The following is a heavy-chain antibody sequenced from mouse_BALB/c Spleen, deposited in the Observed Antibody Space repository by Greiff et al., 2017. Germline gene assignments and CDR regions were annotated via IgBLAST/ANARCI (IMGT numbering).Heavy chain of an antibody. CDR2: ISYDGSN. D-gene: IGHD2-4*01. CDR3: AREGNYDYSYYFDY. CDR1: GYSITSGYY. V-gene: IGHV3-6*02. Sequence: VQLKESGPGLVKPSQSLSLTCSVTGYSITSGYYWNWIRQFPGNKLEWMGYISYDGSNNYNPSLKNRISITRDTSKNQFFLKLNSVTTEDTATYYCAREGNYDYSYYFDYWGQGTTLTVSS. J-gene: IGHJ2*01.